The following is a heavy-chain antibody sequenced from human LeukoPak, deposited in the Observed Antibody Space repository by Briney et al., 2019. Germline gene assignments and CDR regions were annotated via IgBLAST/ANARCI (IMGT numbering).Heavy chain of an antibody. D-gene: IGHD2-8*02. CDR2: ISGSGVGT. Sequence: GGSLRLSCVASGFTFTIYAMSWVRQAPGKGLECVSRISGSGVGTYYADSVKGRFTISRDNSKSTLYLQMHSLRAEDTAIYYCAGDTGTYYLDYWGQGTRVTVSS. CDR3: AGDTGTYYLDY. V-gene: IGHV3-23*01. CDR1: GFTFTIYA. J-gene: IGHJ4*02.